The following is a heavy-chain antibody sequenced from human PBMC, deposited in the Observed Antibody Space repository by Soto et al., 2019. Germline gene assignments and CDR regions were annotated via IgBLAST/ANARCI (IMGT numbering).Heavy chain of an antibody. J-gene: IGHJ4*02. V-gene: IGHV1-69*13. CDR1: GGTFSSYS. D-gene: IGHD3-22*01. CDR3: ARGLLEPYYYDSIGSPGSD. CDR2: IIPIFRTE. Sequence: SVKVSCKAYGGTFSSYSICWVRQAPGKGLEWMGGIIPIFRTENYAQKFQGRVTITADESTSTAYMELSSLRSEDTAVYYCARGLLEPYYYDSIGSPGSDWGQGALVPVSS.